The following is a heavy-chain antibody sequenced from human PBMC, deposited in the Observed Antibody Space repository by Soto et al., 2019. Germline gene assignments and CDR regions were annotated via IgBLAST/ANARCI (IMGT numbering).Heavy chain of an antibody. V-gene: IGHV4-34*01. CDR2: INHSGST. J-gene: IGHJ6*02. Sequence: PAETLSLTCAVYGGAFSGYYWSWIRQPPGKGLEWIGEINHSGSTNYNPSLKSRVTISVDTSKNQFSLKLSSVTAADTAVYYCARGRNVNWNYAYYYGMDAWAQRTTLPVSS. CDR3: ARGRNVNWNYAYYYGMDA. CDR1: GGAFSGYY. D-gene: IGHD1-7*01.